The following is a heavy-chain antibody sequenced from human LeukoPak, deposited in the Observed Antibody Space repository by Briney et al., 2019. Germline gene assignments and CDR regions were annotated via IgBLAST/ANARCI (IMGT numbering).Heavy chain of an antibody. CDR1: GFTFSSYW. V-gene: IGHV3-7*01. CDR3: ARDPIYYYDSSGPSDY. D-gene: IGHD3-22*01. CDR2: IKQDGSEK. J-gene: IGHJ4*02. Sequence: PGGSLRLSCAASGFTFSSYWMSWVRQAPGKGLEWVAKIKQDGSEKYYVDSVKGRFTISRDNAKNSLYLQMNSLRAEDTAVYYCARDPIYYYDSSGPSDYWGQGTLVTVSS.